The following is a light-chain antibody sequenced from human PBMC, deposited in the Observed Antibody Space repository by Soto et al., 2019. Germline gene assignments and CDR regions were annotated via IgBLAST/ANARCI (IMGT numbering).Light chain of an antibody. CDR2: KNN. V-gene: IGLV1-47*01. CDR1: SSNIGSNS. Sequence: QSVLTQPPSASGTPGQRVTISCSGSSSNIGSNSVYWYQPLPGTAPKLLIYKNNQRPSGGPDRFSCSKSGTSASLAISGLRSEEEADYSCAAWDDSLSGPVFGGGTQLTVL. J-gene: IGLJ7*01. CDR3: AAWDDSLSGPV.